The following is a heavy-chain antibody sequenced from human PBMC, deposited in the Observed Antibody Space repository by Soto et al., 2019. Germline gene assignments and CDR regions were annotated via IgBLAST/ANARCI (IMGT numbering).Heavy chain of an antibody. CDR1: GDSINSTSYY. V-gene: IGHV4-39*01. CDR2: IYFSGST. Sequence: SETLSLTCIVSGDSINSTSYYWGWIRQPPGQRLEWIASIYFSGSTYNNPSLKSRLTVSVDTSKSQFSLKLSSVTAADTALYYCARQRIVAAGTFVDYWGQGSLVTVSS. CDR3: ARQRIVAAGTFVDY. D-gene: IGHD6-13*01. J-gene: IGHJ4*02.